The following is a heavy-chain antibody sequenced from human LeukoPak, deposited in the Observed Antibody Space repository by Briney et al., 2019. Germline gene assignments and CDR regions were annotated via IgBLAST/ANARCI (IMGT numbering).Heavy chain of an antibody. J-gene: IGHJ5*02. Sequence: SETLSLTCTVSGGSISSSGYYWGWIRQPPGKGLEWIGNIYYSGSTYSNPSLKSRVTISVDTSKNQFSLQLNSVTPEDTAVYYCARYDRIVGWFDPWGQGTLVTVSS. CDR2: IYYSGST. CDR3: ARYDRIVGWFDP. D-gene: IGHD2-15*01. V-gene: IGHV4-39*01. CDR1: GGSISSSGYY.